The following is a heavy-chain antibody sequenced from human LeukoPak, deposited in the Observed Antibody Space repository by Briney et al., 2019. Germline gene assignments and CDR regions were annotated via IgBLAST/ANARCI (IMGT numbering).Heavy chain of an antibody. Sequence: ASVKVSCKASGYTFTGYYMHWVRQAPGQGLEWMGWINPNSGGTNYAQKFQGRVTMTRDTSISTAYMELSRLRSDDTAVYYCAREVVIRSNWFDPWGQGTLVTVSS. J-gene: IGHJ5*02. CDR3: AREVVIRSNWFDP. CDR1: GYTFTGYY. D-gene: IGHD3-22*01. CDR2: INPNSGGT. V-gene: IGHV1-2*02.